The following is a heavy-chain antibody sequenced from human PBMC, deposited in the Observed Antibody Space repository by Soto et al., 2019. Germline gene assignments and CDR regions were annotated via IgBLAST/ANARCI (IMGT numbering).Heavy chain of an antibody. CDR1: GFTFSSYA. D-gene: IGHD3-9*01. J-gene: IGHJ5*02. Sequence: PGGSLRLSWAASGFTFSSYAMSWVRQAPGKGLEWVSAISGSGGSTYYADSVKGRFTISRDNSKNTLYLQMNSLRAEDTAVYYCAKDKEADYDILTGFDPWGQGTLVTVSS. V-gene: IGHV3-23*01. CDR2: ISGSGGST. CDR3: AKDKEADYDILTGFDP.